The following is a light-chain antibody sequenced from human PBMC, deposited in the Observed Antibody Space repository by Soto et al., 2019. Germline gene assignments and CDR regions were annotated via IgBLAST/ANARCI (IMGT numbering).Light chain of an antibody. CDR3: QSYDSSLNGWV. Sequence: QLVLTQPPSVSGAPGQRVTISCTGSSSNIGAGYDVHWYQQLPGTAPKLLIYGNSNRPSGVPDRFSGSKSGTSASLAITGLQAEDEADYYCQSYDSSLNGWVFGGGTKVTVL. CDR1: SSNIGAGYD. J-gene: IGLJ3*02. CDR2: GNS. V-gene: IGLV1-40*01.